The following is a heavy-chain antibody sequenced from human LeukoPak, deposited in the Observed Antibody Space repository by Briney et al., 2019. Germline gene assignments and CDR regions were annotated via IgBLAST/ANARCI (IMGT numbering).Heavy chain of an antibody. D-gene: IGHD3-22*01. CDR1: GFTFSIYS. J-gene: IGHJ4*02. CDR3: ARVAYFDSSGYYYGGFDY. V-gene: IGHV3-53*01. CDR2: IYSGGST. Sequence: GGSLRLSCAASGFTFSIYSMNWVRQAPGKGLEWVSVIYSGGSTYYADSVKGRFTISRDNSKNTLYLQMNSLRAEDTAVYYCARVAYFDSSGYYYGGFDYWGQGTLVTVSS.